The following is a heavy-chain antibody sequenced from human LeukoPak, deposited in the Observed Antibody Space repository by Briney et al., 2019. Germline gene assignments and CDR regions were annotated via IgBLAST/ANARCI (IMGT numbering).Heavy chain of an antibody. J-gene: IGHJ4*02. D-gene: IGHD6-19*01. CDR2: ISSSSSYI. Sequence: PGGSLRLSCAASGFTFSSYSMHWVRQAPGKGLEWVSSISSSSSYIYYADSVKGRFTISRDNAKNSLYLQMNSLRAEDTAVYYCASGFSSGWYNFDYWGQGTLVTVSS. CDR3: ASGFSSGWYNFDY. CDR1: GFTFSSYS. V-gene: IGHV3-21*01.